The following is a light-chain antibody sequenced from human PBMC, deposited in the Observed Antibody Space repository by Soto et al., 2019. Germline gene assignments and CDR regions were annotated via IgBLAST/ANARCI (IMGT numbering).Light chain of an antibody. J-gene: IGKJ4*01. CDR2: WAS. V-gene: IGKV4-1*01. Sequence: DIAMTQSPDSLAVSLGERATIDCKSSQSVLYSPNNKNYLAWYQQKPGQPPKPLIYWASTRESGVPDRFSGSGSGTDFTLTISSLQAEDVAVYYCQQYYSSPLTFGGGTKVEIK. CDR3: QQYYSSPLT. CDR1: QSVLYSPNNKNY.